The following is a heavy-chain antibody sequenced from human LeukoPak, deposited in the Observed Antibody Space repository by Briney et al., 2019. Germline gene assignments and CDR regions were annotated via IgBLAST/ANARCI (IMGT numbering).Heavy chain of an antibody. V-gene: IGHV3-64D*09. Sequence: GGSLRLSCSASGFTFSYYAMHWVRQAAGKGLEFVSGISSNGGSTYYADSLKGRFTVSRDNSNNTLYLQMSSLRAEGTAIYFCAKGPTYDSLPYYFDYWGQGTLVTVSS. D-gene: IGHD3-22*01. CDR2: ISSNGGST. J-gene: IGHJ4*02. CDR1: GFTFSYYA. CDR3: AKGPTYDSLPYYFDY.